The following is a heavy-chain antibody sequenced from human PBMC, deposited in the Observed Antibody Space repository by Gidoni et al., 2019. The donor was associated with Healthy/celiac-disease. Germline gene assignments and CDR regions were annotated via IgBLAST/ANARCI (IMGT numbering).Heavy chain of an antibody. CDR1: GYTFTSYD. CDR2: MNPNSGIT. D-gene: IGHD6-13*01. V-gene: IGHV1-8*01. J-gene: IGHJ4*02. CDR3: ASALRAAGSPDY. Sequence: QVQLVQPGAEVKKPGASVKVSCKASGYTFTSYDNNWVRQATGQGLEWMGWMNPNSGITRYAQKFQGRVTMTRNTPISTAYMELSSLRSEDTAVYYCASALRAAGSPDYWGQGTLVPVSS.